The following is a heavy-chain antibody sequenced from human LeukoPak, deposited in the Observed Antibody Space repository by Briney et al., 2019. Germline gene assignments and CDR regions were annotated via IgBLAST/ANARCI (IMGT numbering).Heavy chain of an antibody. Sequence: ASVKVSCKASGYTFTGYYMHWVRQAPGQGLEWMGWINPNSGGTNYAQKFQGRVTMTRDTSISTAYMELSRLRSDDTAVYYCARDNPGTPITMIVGIDYWGQGTLVTVSS. CDR3: ARDNPGTPITMIVGIDY. CDR2: INPNSGGT. J-gene: IGHJ4*02. V-gene: IGHV1-2*02. CDR1: GYTFTGYY. D-gene: IGHD3-22*01.